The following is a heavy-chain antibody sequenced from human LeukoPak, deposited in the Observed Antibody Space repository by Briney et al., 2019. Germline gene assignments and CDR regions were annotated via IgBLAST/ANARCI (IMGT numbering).Heavy chain of an antibody. D-gene: IGHD3-22*01. J-gene: IGHJ3*02. CDR1: GFIFSSYA. V-gene: IGHV3-23*01. Sequence: PGGSLRLSCAASGFIFSSYAMSWVRQAPGKGLERVSAISGSGGSTYYAGSVKGRFTISRDNSKNTLYLQMNSLRAEDTAVYYCAKVITMIVVVSAFDIWGQGTMVTVSS. CDR2: ISGSGGST. CDR3: AKVITMIVVVSAFDI.